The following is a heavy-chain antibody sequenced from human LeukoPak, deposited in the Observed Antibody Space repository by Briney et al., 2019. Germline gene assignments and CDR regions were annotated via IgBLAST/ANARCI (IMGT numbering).Heavy chain of an antibody. CDR1: GFTLSSYS. CDR2: ISSSSSYI. J-gene: IGHJ4*02. CDR3: ASQGSGYDSPIDN. D-gene: IGHD5-12*01. V-gene: IGHV3-21*01. Sequence: GGSLRLSCAASGFTLSSYSMNWVRQAPGKGLGWVSSISSSSSYIYYADSVKGRFTISRDKARNSLYLQMNSLRAEDTAVYYCASQGSGYDSPIDNWGQGTLVTVSS.